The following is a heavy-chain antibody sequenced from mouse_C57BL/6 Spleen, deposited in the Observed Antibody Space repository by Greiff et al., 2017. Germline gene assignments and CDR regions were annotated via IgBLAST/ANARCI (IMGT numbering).Heavy chain of an antibody. D-gene: IGHD1-1*01. J-gene: IGHJ2*01. Sequence: EVKLMESGPGLVKPSQSLSLTCSVTGYSITSGYYWNWIRQFPGNKLEWMGYISYDGSNNYNPSLKNRISITRDTSKNQFFLKLNSVTTEDTATYYCARDQDYYGSSLYYFDYWGQGTTLTVSS. CDR3: ARDQDYYGSSLYYFDY. CDR1: GYSITSGYY. CDR2: ISYDGSN. V-gene: IGHV3-6*01.